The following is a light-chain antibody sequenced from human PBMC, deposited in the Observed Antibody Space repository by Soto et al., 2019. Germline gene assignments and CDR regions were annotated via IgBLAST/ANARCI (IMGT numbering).Light chain of an antibody. CDR2: DVT. J-gene: IGLJ1*01. V-gene: IGLV2-8*01. CDR1: SSDIGGYNS. Sequence: QSALTQSPSASGSPGQSVTISCTGTSSDIGGYNSVSWYQQHPGKAPKVMIYDVTKRPSGVPDRFSGSKSGNTASLTISGLRDEDEADYYCSSYSTSYFYFFGSGTKVTVL. CDR3: SSYSTSYFYF.